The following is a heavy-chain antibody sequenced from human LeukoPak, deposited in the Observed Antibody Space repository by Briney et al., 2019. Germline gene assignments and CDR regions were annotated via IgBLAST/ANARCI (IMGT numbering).Heavy chain of an antibody. J-gene: IGHJ4*02. D-gene: IGHD3-9*01. V-gene: IGHV3-53*01. CDR1: GFTVSSNY. CDR3: ARPYYDILTGYRHDY. Sequence: GSLRLSCAASGFTVSSNYMSWVRQAPGKGLEWGSVIYSGGSTYYADSVKGRFTISRDNSKNTLYLQMNSLRAEDTAVYYCARPYYDILTGYRHDYWGQGTLVTVSS. CDR2: IYSGGST.